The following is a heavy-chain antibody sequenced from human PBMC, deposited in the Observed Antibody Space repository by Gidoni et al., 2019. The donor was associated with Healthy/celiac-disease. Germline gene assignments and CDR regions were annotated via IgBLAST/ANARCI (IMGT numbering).Heavy chain of an antibody. Sequence: EVQLVESGGGLVQPGGSLRLSCAASGFTFSSYEMTWVRQAPGKGLEWVSYISSSGSTIYYADSVKGRFTISRDNAKNSLYLQMNSLRAEDTAVYYCASSRYDSSGFYFDYWGQGTLVTVSS. CDR2: ISSSGSTI. CDR1: GFTFSSYE. J-gene: IGHJ4*02. CDR3: ASSRYDSSGFYFDY. D-gene: IGHD3-22*01. V-gene: IGHV3-48*03.